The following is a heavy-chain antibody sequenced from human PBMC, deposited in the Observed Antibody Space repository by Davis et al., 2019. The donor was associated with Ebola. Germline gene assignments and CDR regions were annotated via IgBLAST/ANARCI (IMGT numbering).Heavy chain of an antibody. Sequence: SETLSLTCNVSGDSMSSYYWTWIRQPPGKGLEWIGYIYYSGSTTNYNPSLKSRVTISVDTSKKQLSLKLSSVTAADTAVYYCARAGRGYNWNYEDWGQGTLVTVSS. CDR1: GDSMSSYY. D-gene: IGHD1-7*01. J-gene: IGHJ4*02. CDR3: ARAGRGYNWNYED. V-gene: IGHV4-59*01. CDR2: IYYSGSTT.